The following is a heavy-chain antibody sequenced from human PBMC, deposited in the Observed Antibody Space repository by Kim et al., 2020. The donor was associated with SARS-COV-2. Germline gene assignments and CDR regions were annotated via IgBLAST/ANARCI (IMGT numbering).Heavy chain of an antibody. D-gene: IGHD3-10*01. CDR1: GFTFSDYY. CDR2: ISSSSSYT. CDR3: ARVCRLVRGVIGYFFDY. V-gene: IGHV3-11*06. J-gene: IGHJ4*02. Sequence: GGSLRLSCAASGFTFSDYYMSWIRQAPGKGLEWVSYISSSSSYTNYADSVKGRFTISRDNAKNSLYLQMNSLRAEDTAVYYCARVCRLVRGVIGYFFDYWGQGTLVTVSS.